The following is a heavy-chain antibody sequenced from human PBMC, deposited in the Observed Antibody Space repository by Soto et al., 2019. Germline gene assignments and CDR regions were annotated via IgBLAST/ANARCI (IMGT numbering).Heavy chain of an antibody. CDR2: ISDDGSNR. V-gene: IGHV3-30*14. CDR1: GFTFSTDA. J-gene: IGHJ4*02. D-gene: IGHD6-13*01. Sequence: HVQLVESGGGVVQPGRSLRLSCVASGFTFSTDAMHWVRQAPGKGLEWVALISDDGSNRNYGGSVKGRFTISRDNSKNTIYLQMNSLRPDDTAVYYCARDSAARYYVDYWGQGVLVTVSS. CDR3: ARDSAARYYVDY.